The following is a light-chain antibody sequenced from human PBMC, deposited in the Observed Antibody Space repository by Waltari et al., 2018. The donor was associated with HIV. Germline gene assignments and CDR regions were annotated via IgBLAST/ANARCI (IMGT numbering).Light chain of an antibody. V-gene: IGLV2-14*01. J-gene: IGLJ1*01. CDR3: NSLSTSNTYV. Sequence: QSALTQPASVSGSPGQSITISCTGTNSDVGYFNYVSWYQQHPGKAPKVIIYEVNNRPSGVSNHFSGSKSGYTASLTISGLRAEDEADYYCNSLSTSNTYVFGTGTRVTVL. CDR1: NSDVGYFNY. CDR2: EVN.